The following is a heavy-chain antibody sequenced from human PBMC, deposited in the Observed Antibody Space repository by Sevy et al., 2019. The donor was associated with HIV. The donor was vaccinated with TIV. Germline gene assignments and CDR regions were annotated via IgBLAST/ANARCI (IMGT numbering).Heavy chain of an antibody. Sequence: SGPTLVKPTQTLTLTCTFSGFSLSTSGVGVGWIRQPPGKALEWLALINCGDAKRYSRSLKSRLTINKDTSKNQVVLTITNMELMKTATYYNAHRGKGRYYDDSSGYYYAFDPWGQGTLVTVSS. CDR2: INCGDAK. V-gene: IGHV2-5*02. CDR3: AHRGKGRYYDDSSGYYYAFDP. CDR1: GFSLSTSGVG. D-gene: IGHD3-22*01. J-gene: IGHJ5*02.